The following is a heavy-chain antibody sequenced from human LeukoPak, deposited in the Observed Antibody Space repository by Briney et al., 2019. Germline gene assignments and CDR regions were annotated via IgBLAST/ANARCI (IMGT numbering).Heavy chain of an antibody. Sequence: GGSLRLSCAASGFTFSSYAMSWVRQAPGKGLVWVPRISPTGSTTSYADSVKGRFTVSRDNAKNTLYLQVNNLRAEGTAVYYCARGPNSNWSGLDFWGQGTLLTVSS. D-gene: IGHD6-6*01. CDR3: ARGPNSNWSGLDF. V-gene: IGHV3-74*01. CDR1: GFTFSSYA. J-gene: IGHJ4*02. CDR2: ISPTGSTT.